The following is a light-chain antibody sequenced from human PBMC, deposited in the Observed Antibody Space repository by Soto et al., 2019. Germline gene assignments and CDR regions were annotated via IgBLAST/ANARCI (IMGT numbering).Light chain of an antibody. V-gene: IGKV1-5*01. CDR1: QNISSW. J-gene: IGKJ4*01. CDR3: QLYNSYSPRT. Sequence: DIQMTQSPSSLSASVGDRGSITCRASQNISSWLAWYQQKPDKPTKFLMFDTFRLESAEPSRYGCSRSGTEFTLTISSLQPDDYATYYCQLYNSYSPRTFGGGTKVDIK. CDR2: DTF.